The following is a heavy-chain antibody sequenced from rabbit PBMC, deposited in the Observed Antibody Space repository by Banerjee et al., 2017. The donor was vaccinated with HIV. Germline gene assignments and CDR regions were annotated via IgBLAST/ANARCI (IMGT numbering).Heavy chain of an antibody. D-gene: IGHD1-1*01. CDR3: ARDRGYTMDGMDL. Sequence: QSLEESGGDLVKPGASLTLTCTASGFSFSNSYWICWVRQAPGKGLEWIACIYTGSSGSTYYASWAKGRFTISKTSSTTVTLQMTSLTAADTATYFCARDRGYTMDGMDLWGQGTLVTVS. J-gene: IGHJ6*01. CDR2: IYTGSSGST. V-gene: IGHV1S40*01. CDR1: GFSFSNSYW.